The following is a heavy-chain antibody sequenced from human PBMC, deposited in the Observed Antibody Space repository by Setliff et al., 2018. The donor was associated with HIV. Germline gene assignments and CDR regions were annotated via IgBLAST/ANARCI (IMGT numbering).Heavy chain of an antibody. CDR1: GGSINSGSHY. CDR3: ARGVAVAAIHAYYHGLDV. CDR2: FYSSRSN. J-gene: IGHJ6*02. D-gene: IGHD2-21*02. Sequence: SETLSLTCTVSGGSINSGSHYWSWIRQPAGKGLEWIGRFYSSRSNSYNPSLKSRVTISVDTSKNQFSLRLSSVTAADTAVYYCARGVAVAAIHAYYHGLDVWGQGTTVTVSS. V-gene: IGHV4-61*02.